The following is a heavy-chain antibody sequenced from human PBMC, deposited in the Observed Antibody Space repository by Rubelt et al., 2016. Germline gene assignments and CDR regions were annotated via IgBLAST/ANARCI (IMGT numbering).Heavy chain of an antibody. D-gene: IGHD6-6*01. CDR1: GGSFSGYY. Sequence: QVQLQQWGAGLLKPSETLSLTCAVYGGSFSGYYWSWIRQSPGKGLEWIGEINHSGSTNYNPSLKSRRTVSVDTSKNQFSLKLSSVTAPTLFPLVSCEXXXSXXXSXXVGCLAXXFD. CDR2: INHSGST. J-gene: IGHJ2*01. CDR3: CEXXXSXXXSXXVGCLAXXFD. V-gene: IGHV4-34*01.